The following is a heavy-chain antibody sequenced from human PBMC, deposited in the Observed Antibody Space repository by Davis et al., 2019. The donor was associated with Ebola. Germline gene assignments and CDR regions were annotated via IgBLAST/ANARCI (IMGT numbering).Heavy chain of an antibody. CDR2: IYYTGST. CDR3: ARGSAPSGYYYYNMDV. D-gene: IGHD1-26*01. V-gene: IGHV4-59*01. Sequence: PSETLSLTCSVSGGSLSSYYWSWIRQPPGKGLEWIGYIYYTGSTNYNPSLKSRVTISVDTSKNQFSLKLTSVTAADTAVYYCARGSAPSGYYYYNMDVWGQGTTVTVSS. CDR1: GGSLSSYY. J-gene: IGHJ6*02.